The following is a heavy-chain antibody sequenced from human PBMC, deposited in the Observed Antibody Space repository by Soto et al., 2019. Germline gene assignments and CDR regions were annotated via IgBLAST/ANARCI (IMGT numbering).Heavy chain of an antibody. CDR3: ARDLRGYSGYDWAFPFDY. CDR1: GYTFTSYG. V-gene: IGHV1-18*01. Sequence: GASVKVSCKASGYTFTSYGISWVRQAPGQGLEWMGWISAYNGNTNYAQKLQGRVTMTTDTSTSTAYMELRSLRSDDTAVYYCARDLRGYSGYDWAFPFDYWGQGTLVTVSS. CDR2: ISAYNGNT. J-gene: IGHJ4*02. D-gene: IGHD5-12*01.